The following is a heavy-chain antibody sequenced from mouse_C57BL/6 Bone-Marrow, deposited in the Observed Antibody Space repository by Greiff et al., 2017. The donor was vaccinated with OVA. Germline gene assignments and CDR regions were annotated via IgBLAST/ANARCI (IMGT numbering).Heavy chain of an antibody. CDR3: ARFGGNLDY. CDR2: INPGSGGT. J-gene: IGHJ2*01. D-gene: IGHD1-1*02. Sequence: QVQLKQSGAELVRPGTSVKVSCKASGYAFTNYLIEWVKQRPGPGLEWIGVINPGSGGTNYNEKFKGKATLTADKSSSTAYMQLSSLTSEDSAVYFCARFGGNLDYWGQGTTLTVSS. V-gene: IGHV1-54*01. CDR1: GYAFTNYL.